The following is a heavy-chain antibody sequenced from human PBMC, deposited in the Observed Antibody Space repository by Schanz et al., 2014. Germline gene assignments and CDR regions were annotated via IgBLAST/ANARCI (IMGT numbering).Heavy chain of an antibody. V-gene: IGHV3-74*01. D-gene: IGHD5-12*01. CDR1: GFTFSDSW. J-gene: IGHJ4*02. Sequence: VQLVESGGGVVQPGNSLRLSCAASGFTFSDSWMHWVRQAPGKGLVWVSRTSHDGSFTTFADSVKGRFTISRDNAKNALYLQMNSLRAEDTAVYYCARDKLATENYFDYWGQGTLVTVSS. CDR3: ARDKLATENYFDY. CDR2: TSHDGSFT.